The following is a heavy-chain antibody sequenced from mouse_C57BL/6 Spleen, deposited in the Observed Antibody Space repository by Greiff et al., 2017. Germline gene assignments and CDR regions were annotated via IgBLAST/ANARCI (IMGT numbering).Heavy chain of an antibody. CDR3: ASITTVVARAMDY. CDR1: GFSLTSYA. V-gene: IGHV2-9-1*01. CDR2: IWTGGGT. D-gene: IGHD1-1*01. Sequence: VQRVESGPGLVAPSQSLSITCTVSGFSLTSYAISWVRQPPGKGLEWLGVIWTGGGTNYNSALKSRLSISKDNSKSQVFLKMNSLQTDDTARYYCASITTVVARAMDYWGQGTSVTVSS. J-gene: IGHJ4*01.